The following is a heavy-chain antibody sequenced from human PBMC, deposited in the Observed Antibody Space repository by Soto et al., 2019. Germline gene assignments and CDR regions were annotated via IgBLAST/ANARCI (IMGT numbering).Heavy chain of an antibody. CDR2: ISGSGGST. CDR1: GFTVSSYA. D-gene: IGHD2-2*01. CDR3: AKRALSRNRAAFDY. Sequence: GGSLRLSCAASGFTVSSYAMSWVRQAPWKGLEWVSAISGSGGSTYYGDSVKGRFSNSRDNSKNTLYLQMNRLGAEDTAVYYCAKRALSRNRAAFDYWGQGTLVTVSS. V-gene: IGHV3-23*01. J-gene: IGHJ4*02.